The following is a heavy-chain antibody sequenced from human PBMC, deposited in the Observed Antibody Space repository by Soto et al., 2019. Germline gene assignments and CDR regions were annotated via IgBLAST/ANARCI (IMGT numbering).Heavy chain of an antibody. V-gene: IGHV1-8*01. J-gene: IGHJ6*03. Sequence: ASVKVSCKASGYTFTSYDINWVRQATGQGLEWMGWMNPNSGNTGYAQKFQGRVTMTRNTSISTAYMELSSLRSEDTSVYYCARGYYVFLSGYHLAPYYMDVWGKGTTVTVSS. CDR3: ARGYYVFLSGYHLAPYYMDV. CDR2: MNPNSGNT. D-gene: IGHD3-3*01. CDR1: GYTFTSYD.